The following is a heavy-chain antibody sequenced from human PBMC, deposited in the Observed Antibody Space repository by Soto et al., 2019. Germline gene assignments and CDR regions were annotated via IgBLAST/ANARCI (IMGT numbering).Heavy chain of an antibody. J-gene: IGHJ3*02. D-gene: IGHD2-15*01. V-gene: IGHV3-33*06. CDR1: GFTFSSYG. Sequence: QPGGSLRLSCAASGFTFSSYGMHWVRQAPGKGLEWVAVIWYDGSNKYYADSVKGRFTISRDNSKNTLYLQMNSLRAEDTAVYYCAKDQGYCSGGSCKHPVAGPDDAFDIWGQGTMVTVSS. CDR2: IWYDGSNK. CDR3: AKDQGYCSGGSCKHPVAGPDDAFDI.